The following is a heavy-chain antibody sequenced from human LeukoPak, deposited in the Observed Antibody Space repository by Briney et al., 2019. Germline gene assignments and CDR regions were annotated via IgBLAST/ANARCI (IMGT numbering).Heavy chain of an antibody. CDR2: IYSGGST. J-gene: IGHJ4*02. D-gene: IGHD6-13*01. CDR3: ARVSGLSIAAAAYFDY. CDR1: GFTVSSNY. V-gene: IGHV3-53*01. Sequence: PGGSLRLSCAASGFTVSSNYMSWVRQAPGKGLEWVSVIYSGGSTYYADSVKGRFTISRDNSKNTLYLQMNSLRAEDTAVYYCARVSGLSIAAAAYFDYWGQGTLVTASS.